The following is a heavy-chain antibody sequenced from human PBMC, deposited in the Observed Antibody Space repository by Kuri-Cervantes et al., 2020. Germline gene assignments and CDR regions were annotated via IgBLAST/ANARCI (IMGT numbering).Heavy chain of an antibody. CDR3: ARVDLPALVRGKIDY. CDR2: ISSSSSYI. CDR1: GFTFSSYS. J-gene: IGHJ4*02. V-gene: IGHV3-21*01. D-gene: IGHD3-10*01. Sequence: GESLKISCAASGFTFSSYSMNWVRQAPGKGLEWVSSISSSSSYIYYADSVKGRFTISRDNAKNSLYLQMNSLRAEDTAVYYCARVDLPALVRGKIDYWGQGTLVTVSS.